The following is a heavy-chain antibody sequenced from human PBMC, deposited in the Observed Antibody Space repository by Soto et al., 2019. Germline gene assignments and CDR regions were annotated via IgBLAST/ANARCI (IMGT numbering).Heavy chain of an antibody. V-gene: IGHV3-48*02. D-gene: IGHD6-19*01. Sequence: GGSLRLSCAASGFSLANYPMNWVRQTPGKGLEWISYSSPRGDTIYYADSVEGRFTISRDNARNSLSLHMSSLRDEDSALYYCAKGPHTNVGWPYYFESWGQGVPVTVSS. CDR1: GFSLANYP. CDR2: SSPRGDTI. J-gene: IGHJ4*02. CDR3: AKGPHTNVGWPYYFES.